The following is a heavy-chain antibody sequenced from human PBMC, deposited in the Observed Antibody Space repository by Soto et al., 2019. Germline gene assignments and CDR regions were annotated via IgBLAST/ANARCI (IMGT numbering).Heavy chain of an antibody. J-gene: IGHJ4*02. CDR3: AKDTARLIVVEPITLFDY. CDR2: ISYDGTNK. V-gene: IGHV3-30*18. Sequence: QVQLVESGGGVVQPGRSLRLSCAASGFTFSDYGIHWVRQAPAKGLEWVAFISYDGTNKYYAKSVKGRFTISRDNSRNTLYLQMNSLRAEDTAVYYCAKDTARLIVVEPITLFDYWGQGTLVTVSS. D-gene: IGHD2-2*01. CDR1: GFTFSDYG.